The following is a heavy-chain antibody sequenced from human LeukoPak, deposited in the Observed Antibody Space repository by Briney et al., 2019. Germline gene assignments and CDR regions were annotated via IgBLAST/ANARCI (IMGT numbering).Heavy chain of an antibody. J-gene: IGHJ5*02. CDR3: ARDFYVSSWYQSNWFDP. CDR1: GLTFSDYY. D-gene: IGHD6-13*01. Sequence: PGGSLRLSCAASGLTFSDYYMSWIRQAPGKGLEWVSYISSSGSTIYYADSVKGRFTISRDNAKNSLYLQMNSLRAEDTAVYYCARDFYVSSWYQSNWFDPWGQGTLVTVSS. CDR2: ISSSGSTI. V-gene: IGHV3-11*04.